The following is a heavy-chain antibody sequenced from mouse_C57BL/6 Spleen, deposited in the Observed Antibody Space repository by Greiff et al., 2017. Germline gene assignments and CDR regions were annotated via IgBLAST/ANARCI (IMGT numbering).Heavy chain of an antibody. D-gene: IGHD2-1*01. CDR1: GYTFTSYW. V-gene: IGHV1-61*01. J-gene: IGHJ4*01. CDR2: IYPSDSET. Sequence: QVQLQQPGAELVRPGSSVKLSCKASGYTFTSYWMDWVKQRPGQGLEWIGNIYPSDSETHYNQKFKDKATLTVDKSSSTAYMQLSSLTSEYSAVYYCARGGNYLYYAMDYWGQGTSVTVSS. CDR3: ARGGNYLYYAMDY.